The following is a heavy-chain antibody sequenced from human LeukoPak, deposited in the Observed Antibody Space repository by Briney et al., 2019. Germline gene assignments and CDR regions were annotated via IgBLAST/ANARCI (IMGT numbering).Heavy chain of an antibody. Sequence: LETLSLTCAVYGGSFSGYYWSWIRQPPGKGLEWIGEINHSGSTNYNPSLKSRVTISVDTSKNQFSLKLSSVTAADTAVYYCARYGRIFDYWGQGTLVTVSS. CDR3: ARYGRIFDY. CDR1: GGSFSGYY. CDR2: INHSGST. D-gene: IGHD4-17*01. J-gene: IGHJ4*02. V-gene: IGHV4-34*01.